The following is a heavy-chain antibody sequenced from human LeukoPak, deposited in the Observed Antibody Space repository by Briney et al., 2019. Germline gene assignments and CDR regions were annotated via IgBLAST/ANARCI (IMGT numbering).Heavy chain of an antibody. D-gene: IGHD6-6*01. CDR2: IRYDGSNK. V-gene: IGHV3-30*02. CDR1: GFTFSSYG. CDR3: AKAWYSSSSFDY. Sequence: PGGSLRLSCVASGFTFSSYGMHWVRQAPGKGLEWVAFIRYDGSNKYYADSVKGRFTISRDNSKNTLYLQMNSLRAEDTAVYYCAKAWYSSSSFDYWGQGTLVTVSS. J-gene: IGHJ4*02.